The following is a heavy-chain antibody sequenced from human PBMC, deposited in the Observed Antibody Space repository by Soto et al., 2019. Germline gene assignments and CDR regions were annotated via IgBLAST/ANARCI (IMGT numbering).Heavy chain of an antibody. D-gene: IGHD3-3*01. V-gene: IGHV3-30-3*01. J-gene: IGHJ6*02. CDR1: GFTFSSYA. CDR2: MSYDGSNK. Sequence: GGSLRLSCAASGFTFSSYAMHWVRQAPGKGLEWVAVMSYDGSNKYYADSVKGRFTISRDNSKNTLYLQMNSLRAEDTAVYYCARERERFRYDFWSALRWDYYYGMDVWGQGTTVTVSS. CDR3: ARERERFRYDFWSALRWDYYYGMDV.